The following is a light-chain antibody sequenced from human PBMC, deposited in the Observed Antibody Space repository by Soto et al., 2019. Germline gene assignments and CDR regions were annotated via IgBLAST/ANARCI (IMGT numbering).Light chain of an antibody. CDR1: QGISNY. J-gene: IGKJ3*01. Sequence: DIQMTQSPSSLSASVGDRITITCRASQGISNYLAWYQQKPGKVPKLLIYAASTLQSGVPSRFSGSGSGTDFTLTISSLQPEDVATCYCQKYNSAPRTFGPGTNVDIK. CDR3: QKYNSAPRT. V-gene: IGKV1-27*01. CDR2: AAS.